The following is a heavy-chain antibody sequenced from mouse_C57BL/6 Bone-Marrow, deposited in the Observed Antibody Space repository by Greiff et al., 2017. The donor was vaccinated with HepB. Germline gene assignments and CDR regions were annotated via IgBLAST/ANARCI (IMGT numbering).Heavy chain of an antibody. V-gene: IGHV5-17*01. CDR1: GFTFSDYG. CDR2: ISSGSSTI. CDR3: ARDAIDY. J-gene: IGHJ4*01. Sequence: EVKLEESGGGLVKPGGSLKLSCAASGFTFSDYGMHWVRQAPEKGLEWVAYISSGSSTIYYADTVKGRFTISRDNAKNTLFLQMTSLRSADTAMYYCARDAIDYWGQGTSVTVSS.